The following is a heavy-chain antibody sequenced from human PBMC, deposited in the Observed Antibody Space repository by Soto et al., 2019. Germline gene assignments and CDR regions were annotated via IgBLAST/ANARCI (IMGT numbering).Heavy chain of an antibody. Sequence: PGGSMGLSCAASGVTFRNAWMNWVRQAPGKGLEWVGRIKSKTDGGTTDYAAPVKGRFTISRDDSKNTLYLQMNSLKTEDTAVYYCTTGGDRSSSWYYYYYGMDVWGQGTTVTVSS. J-gene: IGHJ6*02. V-gene: IGHV3-15*07. CDR1: GVTFRNAW. CDR3: TTGGDRSSSWYYYYYGMDV. D-gene: IGHD6-13*01. CDR2: IKSKTDGGTT.